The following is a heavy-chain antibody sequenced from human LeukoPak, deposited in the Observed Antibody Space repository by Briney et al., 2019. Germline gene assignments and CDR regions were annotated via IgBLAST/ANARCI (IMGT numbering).Heavy chain of an antibody. CDR3: ARGITMVRGVASWFDP. V-gene: IGHV1-69*13. CDR1: GGTFSSYA. CDR2: IIPIFGTA. J-gene: IGHJ5*02. Sequence: SVKVSCKASGGTFSSYAISWVRQAPGQGLEWMGGIIPIFGTANYAQKFQGRVTITADESTSTAYMELSSLRSEDTAVYYCARGITMVRGVASWFDPWGQGTLVTVSS. D-gene: IGHD3-10*01.